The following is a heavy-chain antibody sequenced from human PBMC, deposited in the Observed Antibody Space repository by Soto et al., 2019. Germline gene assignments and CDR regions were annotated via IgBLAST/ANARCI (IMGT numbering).Heavy chain of an antibody. CDR1: GITLSDHF. V-gene: IGHV3-72*01. D-gene: IGHD3-10*01. Sequence: EVQLVESGGGLVQPGGSLRLSCAASGITLSDHFIDWVRQAPGKGLDWVGRTKAKAYSYTTEYAASVKGRFTISRDDSENSVYLQMHSLKTEDTAVYYCASIRGGMGYWGQGTLLTVSP. CDR2: TKAKAYSYTT. J-gene: IGHJ4*02. CDR3: ASIRGGMGY.